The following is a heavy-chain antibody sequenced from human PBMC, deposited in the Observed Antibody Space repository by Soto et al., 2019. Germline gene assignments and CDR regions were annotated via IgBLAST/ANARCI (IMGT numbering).Heavy chain of an antibody. Sequence: PPESLTLSRASYRVPFMSYALSWVRQAPGKGVEWVSFINGYGDSTYYADSVKGRFTISRDNSKNTLFLQMNSLRAEDTAIYYCAQHSGSYSTQLDYWGQGALVTGAS. J-gene: IGHJ4*02. D-gene: IGHD1-26*01. V-gene: IGHV3-23*01. CDR1: RVPFMSYA. CDR3: AQHSGSYSTQLDY. CDR2: INGYGDST.